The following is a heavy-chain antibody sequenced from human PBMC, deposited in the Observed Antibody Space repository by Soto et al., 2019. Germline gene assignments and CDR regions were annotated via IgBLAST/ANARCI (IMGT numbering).Heavy chain of an antibody. CDR1: GFTFDDYA. CDR2: ISWNGDAT. V-gene: IGHV3-9*01. CDR3: ANLPLYGSGFDC. J-gene: IGHJ4*02. D-gene: IGHD3-10*01. Sequence: EVQLVESGGGLVQPGRSLRLSCAASGFTFDDYAIHWVRQAPGKGLEWVSGISWNGDATVYADSVQGRFIISRDNAKNSLYLQMNSLRNEDTAIYYCANLPLYGSGFDCWGQGTLVTVSS.